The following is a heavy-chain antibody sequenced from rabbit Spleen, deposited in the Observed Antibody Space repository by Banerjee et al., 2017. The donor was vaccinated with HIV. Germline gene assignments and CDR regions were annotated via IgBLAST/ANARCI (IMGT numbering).Heavy chain of an antibody. D-gene: IGHD1-1*01. CDR3: ARDTSSSFSSYGMDL. CDR2: IDTGRSGFT. V-gene: IGHV1S40*01. J-gene: IGHJ6*01. CDR1: GVSFTNNNY. Sequence: QSLEESGGDLVKPGASLTLTCTASGVSFTNNNYMCWVRKAPGKGLEWIACIDTGRSGFTYFASWAKGRFTISKTSSTTVTLQMTRLTAADTATYFCARDTSSSFSSYGMDLWGPGTLVTVS.